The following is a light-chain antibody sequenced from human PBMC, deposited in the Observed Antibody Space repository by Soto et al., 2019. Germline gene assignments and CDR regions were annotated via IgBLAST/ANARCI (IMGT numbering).Light chain of an antibody. CDR2: DVS. V-gene: IGLV2-11*01. CDR1: SSDVGGYNY. J-gene: IGLJ1*01. CDR3: CSYAGSYTYV. Sequence: QSLLTQPRSVSGSPGQSVTISCTGTSSDVGGYNYVSWYQQHPGKAPKLMIYDVSKRPSGVPDRFSGSKSGNTASLTISGLQAEDEADYYCCSYAGSYTYVFGTGTNV.